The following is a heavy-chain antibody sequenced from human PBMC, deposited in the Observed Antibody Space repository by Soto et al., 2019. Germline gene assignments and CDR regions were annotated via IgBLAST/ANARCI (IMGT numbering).Heavy chain of an antibody. V-gene: IGHV3-23*01. CDR2: LSGSGGST. CDR1: GFTFSSYA. D-gene: IGHD3-10*01. J-gene: IGHJ3*02. Sequence: EVQLLESGGGLVQPGGSLRLSCAASGFTFSSYAMRWVRQAPGQGLEWVSALSGSGGSTYYADSVKGRFTISRDNSKNTLYLQMNSLRAEDTAVYYCAKDGLITMVRGVIRAFDIWGQGTMVTVSS. CDR3: AKDGLITMVRGVIRAFDI.